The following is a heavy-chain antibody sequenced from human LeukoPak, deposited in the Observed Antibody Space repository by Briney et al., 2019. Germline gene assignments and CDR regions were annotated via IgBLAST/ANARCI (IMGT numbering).Heavy chain of an antibody. Sequence: SETLSLTCTVSGYSISSGYYWGWIRQPPGKGLEWIGGIYHSGSTYYNPSLKSRVTISVDTSKNQFSLKLSSVTAADTAVYYYAREIHGSGSYLGFDYWGQGTLVTVSS. D-gene: IGHD3-10*01. CDR3: AREIHGSGSYLGFDY. CDR2: IYHSGST. J-gene: IGHJ4*02. V-gene: IGHV4-38-2*02. CDR1: GYSISSGYY.